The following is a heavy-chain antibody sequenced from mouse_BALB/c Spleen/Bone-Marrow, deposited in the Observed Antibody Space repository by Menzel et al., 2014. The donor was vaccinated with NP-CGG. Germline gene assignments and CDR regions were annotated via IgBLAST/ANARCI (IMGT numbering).Heavy chain of an antibody. V-gene: IGHV2-6-4*01. J-gene: IGHJ4*01. CDR1: GFSLSRYS. CDR3: ARRELHAMDY. CDR2: IWGGGST. Sequence: VQLQQSGPGLVAPSQSLSIPCTVSGFSLSRYSVHWIRQPPGKGLEWLGMIWGGGSTDYNSALRSRLSIINDNSKSQVFLKMSSLQTDDTAMYYCARRELHAMDYWGQGTSVTVSS.